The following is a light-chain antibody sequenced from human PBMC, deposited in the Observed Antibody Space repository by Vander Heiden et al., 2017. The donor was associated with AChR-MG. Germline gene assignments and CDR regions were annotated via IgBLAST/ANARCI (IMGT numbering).Light chain of an antibody. CDR1: QSISSW. V-gene: IGKV1-12*01. CDR3: QQANSFPPT. Sequence: DIEMTQSPSSVSASVGDRVSITCRASQSISSWLAWYQQKPGKAPKLLVYAASSLQSGVPSRFSGSGSGTDFTFTISSLQPEDFATYYCQQANSFPPTFGGGTKVEIQ. CDR2: AAS. J-gene: IGKJ4*01.